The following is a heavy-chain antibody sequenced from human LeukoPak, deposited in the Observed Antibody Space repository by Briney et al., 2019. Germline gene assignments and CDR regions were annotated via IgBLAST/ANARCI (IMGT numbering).Heavy chain of an antibody. CDR2: IYSGGST. V-gene: IGHV3-53*01. CDR1: GFTVSGNY. D-gene: IGHD3-22*01. Sequence: GGSLRLSCAASGFTVSGNYMSWVRQAPGKGLEWVSVIYSGGSTYYADSVKGRFTISRDNSKNTLYLQMNSLRAEDTAVYYCARVGYYDSSGFFDYWGQGTLVTVSS. J-gene: IGHJ4*02. CDR3: ARVGYYDSSGFFDY.